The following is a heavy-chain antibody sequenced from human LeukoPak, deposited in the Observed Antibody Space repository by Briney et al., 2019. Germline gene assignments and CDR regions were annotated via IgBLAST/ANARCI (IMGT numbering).Heavy chain of an antibody. CDR1: GFTFSSYA. V-gene: IGHV3-23*01. CDR3: AKDQTLWFGDYSGWFDP. Sequence: LPGGSLRLYCAASGFTFSSYAMSWVRQAPGKGLEWVSAISGSGGSTYYADSVKGRFTISRDNSKNTLYLQMNSLRAEDTAVYYCAKDQTLWFGDYSGWFDPWGQGTLVTVSS. D-gene: IGHD3-10*01. CDR2: ISGSGGST. J-gene: IGHJ5*02.